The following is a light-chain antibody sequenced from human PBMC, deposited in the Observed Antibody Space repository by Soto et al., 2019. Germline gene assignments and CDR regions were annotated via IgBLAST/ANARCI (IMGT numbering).Light chain of an antibody. Sequence: EIFMTQSRSTLSVSPVAIATLSCRASQSVRRNLAWYQQKPGQAPRLLIYDASTRATGIPARFSGGGSGTDFTLTISSLESEDFAVYYCQQCNSWPLTFGGGTKVDIK. CDR2: DAS. CDR1: QSVRRN. CDR3: QQCNSWPLT. V-gene: IGKV3-15*01. J-gene: IGKJ4*01.